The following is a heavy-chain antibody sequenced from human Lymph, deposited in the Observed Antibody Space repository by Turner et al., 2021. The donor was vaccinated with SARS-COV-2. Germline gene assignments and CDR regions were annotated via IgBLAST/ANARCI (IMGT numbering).Heavy chain of an antibody. D-gene: IGHD4-17*01. J-gene: IGHJ4*02. CDR1: GFTFSSYG. V-gene: IGHV3-33*01. CDR3: ARESGYGGNGQGLDY. Sequence: QVQLVESGGGVVQPGRSLRLSCAASGFTFSSYGMHWVRQAPGKGLEWVAVIWYDGSNKYYADSVKGRFTISRDNSKNTLYVQMNSLRAEDTAVYYCARESGYGGNGQGLDYWGQGTLVTVSS. CDR2: IWYDGSNK.